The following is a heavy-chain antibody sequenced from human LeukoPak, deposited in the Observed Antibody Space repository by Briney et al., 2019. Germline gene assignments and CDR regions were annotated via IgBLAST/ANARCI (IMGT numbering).Heavy chain of an antibody. CDR1: GYSFTSYD. Sequence: ASVKVSCKASGYSFTSYDINWVRQATGQGLEWMGWMNPNSGNTDYAQRFQGRVTITRNTSISTAYMELSSLRSEDMAVYYCARAPKGYSSGWPGLDYWGQGTLVTVSS. D-gene: IGHD6-19*01. CDR2: MNPNSGNT. J-gene: IGHJ4*02. V-gene: IGHV1-8*03. CDR3: ARAPKGYSSGWPGLDY.